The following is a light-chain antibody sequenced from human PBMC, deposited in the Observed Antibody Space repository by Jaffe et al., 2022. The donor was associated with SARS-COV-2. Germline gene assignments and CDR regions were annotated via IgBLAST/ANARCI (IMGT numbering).Light chain of an antibody. CDR1: SSNIGIKY. CDR3: GAWDISLSVFV. V-gene: IGLV1-51*02. Sequence: QSVLTQPPSVSAPPGQKVTITCSASSSNIGIKYVSWYQQVPGAAPKLLIYENDRRPSGIPDRFSASKSGTSATLGVSGLQTGDEADYYCGAWDISLSVFVFGTGTKVTVL. CDR2: END. J-gene: IGLJ1*01.